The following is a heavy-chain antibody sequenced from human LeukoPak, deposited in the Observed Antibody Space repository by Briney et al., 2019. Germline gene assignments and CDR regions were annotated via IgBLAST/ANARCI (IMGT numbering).Heavy chain of an antibody. CDR1: GFTFSSYA. CDR2: ISGSGGST. D-gene: IGHD3-10*01. J-gene: IGHJ4*02. V-gene: IGHV3-23*01. CDR3: AKEVHGSGTLYLDY. Sequence: GGSLRLSCAASGFTFSSYAMSWVRQAPGKELEWVSGISGSGGSTYYADSVKGRFTISRDNSKNTLYLQMNSLRAEDTAVYYCAKEVHGSGTLYLDYWGQGALVTVPS.